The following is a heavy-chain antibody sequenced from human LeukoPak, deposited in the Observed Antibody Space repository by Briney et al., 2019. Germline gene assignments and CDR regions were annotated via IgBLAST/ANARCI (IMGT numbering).Heavy chain of an antibody. CDR3: ARALVATITHFDY. CDR1: GGSINSGSYY. J-gene: IGHJ4*02. CDR2: IYTSGST. V-gene: IGHV4-61*02. Sequence: PSETLSLTCTVSGGSINSGSYYWSWIRQPAGKGLEWIVRIYTSGSTNYNPSLKSRATISVDTPKNQFSLKLSSVTAADTAVYYCARALVATITHFDYWGQGTLVTVSS. D-gene: IGHD5-12*01.